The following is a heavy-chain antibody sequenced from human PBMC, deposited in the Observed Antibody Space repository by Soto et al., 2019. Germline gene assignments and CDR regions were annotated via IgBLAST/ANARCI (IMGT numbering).Heavy chain of an antibody. D-gene: IGHD2-21*02. Sequence: QVQLVQSGAEVKKPGASVKISCKSSGYTFSSYYVHWVRQAPGQGLQWMEIINPSGDSTSNAQKCQDRVTMTRDTSTSTAYMELSSLRSEDTAVYFCARTVHPTSPQDYWGQGTLVTVSS. CDR1: GYTFSSYY. V-gene: IGHV1-46*03. CDR2: INPSGDST. J-gene: IGHJ4*02. CDR3: ARTVHPTSPQDY.